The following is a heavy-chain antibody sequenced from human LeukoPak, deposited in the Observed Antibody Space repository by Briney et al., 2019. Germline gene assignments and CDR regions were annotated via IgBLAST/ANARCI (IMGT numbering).Heavy chain of an antibody. CDR2: INLNSGGT. D-gene: IGHD1-14*01. V-gene: IGHV1-2*02. CDR3: ASWAGGNEPIASFDY. Sequence: ASVKVSCKTSGYTFTGYYMHWMRQAPGQGLEWMGWINLNSGGTNYAQKFQGRVIMTRDTSTSTAYMELNMLRCDDTAVYYCASWAGGNEPIASFDYWGQGTLVTVSS. J-gene: IGHJ4*02. CDR1: GYTFTGYY.